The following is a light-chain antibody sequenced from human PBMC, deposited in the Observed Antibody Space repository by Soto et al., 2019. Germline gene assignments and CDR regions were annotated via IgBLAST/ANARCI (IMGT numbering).Light chain of an antibody. CDR1: QSILYTSNDKNY. J-gene: IGKJ1*01. V-gene: IGKV4-1*01. CDR2: WAS. Sequence: DIVMTQSPDSLTVSLGERATINCKSSQSILYTSNDKNYLAWYQQKPGQPPKLLISWASTRESGVPYRFSGSGSGTDFTLTISSLQAEDAAIYYCQQYYYTPPTFGQGTKVEI. CDR3: QQYYYTPPT.